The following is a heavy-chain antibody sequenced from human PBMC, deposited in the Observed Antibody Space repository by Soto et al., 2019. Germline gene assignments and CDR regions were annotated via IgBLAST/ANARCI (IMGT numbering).Heavy chain of an antibody. CDR3: ARRYYYYCYYGMDV. CDR2: INAGNGNT. V-gene: IGHV1-3*01. D-gene: IGHD1-26*01. Sequence: QVQLVQSGAEVKKPGASVKVSCKASGYTFTSYAMHWVRQAPGQRLEWMGWINAGNGNTKYSQKFQGRVTITRDTSASTAYVELSSLRSEDTAVDYCARRYYYYCYYGMDVWGQGTTVTVSS. J-gene: IGHJ6*02. CDR1: GYTFTSYA.